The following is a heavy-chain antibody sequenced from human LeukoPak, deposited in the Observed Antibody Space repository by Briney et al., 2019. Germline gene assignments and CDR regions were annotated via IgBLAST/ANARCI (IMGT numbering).Heavy chain of an antibody. CDR1: GFTFGDYA. D-gene: IGHD2-21*02. V-gene: IGHV3-49*03. CDR2: IRSKAYGGTT. J-gene: IGHJ1*01. Sequence: PGGSLRLSCTASGFTFGDYAMSWFRQAPGKGLEWVGFIRSKAYGGTTEYAASVKGRFTISRDDSKSIAYLQMNSLKTEDTAVYYCTGDPTCGGDCSGYFQHWGQGTLVTVSS. CDR3: TGDPTCGGDCSGYFQH.